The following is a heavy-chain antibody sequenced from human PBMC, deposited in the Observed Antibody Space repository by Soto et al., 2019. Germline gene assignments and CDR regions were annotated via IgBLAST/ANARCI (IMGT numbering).Heavy chain of an antibody. Sequence: ASVKVSCKASGYTFTRYDINWVRQATGQGLEWMGWMNPNSGNTGYAQKFQGRVTMTRNTSISTAYMELSSLRSEDTAVYYCASSAARYNWNYVEYWGQGTLVTVSS. V-gene: IGHV1-8*01. CDR1: GYTFTRYD. J-gene: IGHJ4*02. CDR2: MNPNSGNT. CDR3: ASSAARYNWNYVEY. D-gene: IGHD1-20*01.